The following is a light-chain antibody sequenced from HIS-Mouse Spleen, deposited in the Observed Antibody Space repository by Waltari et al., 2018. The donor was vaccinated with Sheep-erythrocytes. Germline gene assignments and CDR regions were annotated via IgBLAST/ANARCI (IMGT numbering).Light chain of an antibody. V-gene: IGLV2-11*01. CDR1: SRDVGCYNF. CDR3: CSYAGSYNHV. Sequence: QSALTQPCPVSGSTGQSVTTSCTGTSRDVGCYNFVSWYQQHPGKAPKLMIYDVSKRPSGVPDRFSGSKSGNTASLTISGLQAEDEADYYCCSYAGSYNHVFATGTKVTVL. CDR2: DVS. J-gene: IGLJ1*01.